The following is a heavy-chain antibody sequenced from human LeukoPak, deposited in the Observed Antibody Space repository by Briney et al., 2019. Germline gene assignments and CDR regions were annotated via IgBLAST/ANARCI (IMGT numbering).Heavy chain of an antibody. CDR2: SSSSGGTI. V-gene: IGHV3-48*01. J-gene: IGHJ4*02. CDR1: GFSISTYS. Sequence: GGSLTLSCAASGFSISTYSKNWVRQAPGKGLEWVSYSSSSGGTIYYAASVKGRFTISRDNAKNSPYLQMNSLGAEDTAVYYCAREGVTTNDCWGQGDLVTVSS. D-gene: IGHD5-18*01. CDR3: AREGVTTNDC.